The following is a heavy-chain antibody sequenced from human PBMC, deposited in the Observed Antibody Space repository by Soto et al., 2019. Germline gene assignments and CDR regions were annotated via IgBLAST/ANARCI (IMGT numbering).Heavy chain of an antibody. CDR3: ARVRGGYYYGVDV. V-gene: IGHV4-34*01. CDR1: SGSFTAYY. Sequence: SETLSLTCAVNSGSFTAYYWTWIRQSPGKGLEWIGEINHSGSTNYNPSLKSRVTISVDTSRNQFSLKVNTVTAADTGVYYCARVRGGYYYGVDVWGQGTTVTVSS. J-gene: IGHJ6*02. CDR2: INHSGST.